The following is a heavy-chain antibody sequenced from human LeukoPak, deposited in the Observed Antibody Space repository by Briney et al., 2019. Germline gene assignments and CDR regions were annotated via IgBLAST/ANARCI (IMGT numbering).Heavy chain of an antibody. CDR3: ARAEPGYSYGYYFDY. Sequence: GGSLRLSCAASGFTFSSYAMHWVRQAPGKGLEWVAVMSYDGSNKYYADSVKGRFTISRDNSKNTLYLQMNSLRAEDTAVYYCARAEPGYSYGYYFDYWGQGTLVTVSS. CDR2: MSYDGSNK. V-gene: IGHV3-30-3*01. D-gene: IGHD5-18*01. CDR1: GFTFSSYA. J-gene: IGHJ4*02.